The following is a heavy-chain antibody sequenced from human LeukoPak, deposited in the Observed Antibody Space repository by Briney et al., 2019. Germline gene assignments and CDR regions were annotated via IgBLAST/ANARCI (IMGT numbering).Heavy chain of an antibody. CDR1: GFSFNNFG. J-gene: IGHJ4*02. CDR3: AKEEYYFDY. CDR2: ISGSGGST. V-gene: IGHV3-23*01. Sequence: GGSLRLSCVASGFSFNNFGMSWVRQAPGKGLEWVSAISGSGGSTYYADSVKGRFTISRDNSKNTLYLQMNSLRAEDTAVYYCAKEEYYFDYWGQGTLVTVSS.